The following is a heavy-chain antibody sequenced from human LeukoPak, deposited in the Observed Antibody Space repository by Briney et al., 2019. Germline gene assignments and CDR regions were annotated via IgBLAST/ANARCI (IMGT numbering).Heavy chain of an antibody. Sequence: GGSLRLSCAASGFTFSSYSMNWVRQAPGKGLEWVSSISSSSSYIYYADSVKGRFTISRDNAKNSLYLQMNSLRAEDTAVYYCAREIPLVVPAAYDYWGQGTLVTVSS. CDR1: GFTFSSYS. D-gene: IGHD2-2*01. CDR3: AREIPLVVPAAYDY. CDR2: ISSSSSYI. J-gene: IGHJ4*02. V-gene: IGHV3-21*01.